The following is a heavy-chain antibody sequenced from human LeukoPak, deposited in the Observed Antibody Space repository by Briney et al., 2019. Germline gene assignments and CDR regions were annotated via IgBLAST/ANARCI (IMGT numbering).Heavy chain of an antibody. CDR2: IWYDGNNK. V-gene: IGHV3-33*01. D-gene: IGHD2-15*01. J-gene: IGHJ4*02. CDR1: GFTFSSYG. Sequence: GGSLRLSCAASGFTFSSYGMHWVRQAPGKGLEWVALIWYDGNNKYYADSVKGRFTISRDNSKNTLYLQLNSLRAEDTAVYYCARQHCSGGDCYFFDWGQGALVTVSS. CDR3: ARQHCSGGDCYFFD.